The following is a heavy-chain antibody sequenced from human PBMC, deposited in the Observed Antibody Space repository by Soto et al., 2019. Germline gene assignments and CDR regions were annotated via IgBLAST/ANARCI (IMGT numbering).Heavy chain of an antibody. CDR2: INAGNGNT. D-gene: IGHD6-19*01. Sequence: ASVKVSCKASGYTFTSYAMHWVRQAPGQRLEWMGWINAGNGNTKYSQKFQGRVTITRDTSASTAYMELSSLRSEDTAVYYCASGAVAGNYYYYGMDVWGQGTTVTVSS. CDR3: ASGAVAGNYYYYGMDV. CDR1: GYTFTSYA. V-gene: IGHV1-3*01. J-gene: IGHJ6*02.